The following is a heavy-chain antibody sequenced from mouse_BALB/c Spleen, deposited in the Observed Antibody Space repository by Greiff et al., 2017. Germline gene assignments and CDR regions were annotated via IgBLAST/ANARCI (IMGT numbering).Heavy chain of an antibody. V-gene: IGHV14-3*02. CDR3: ARSSGYAMDY. J-gene: IGHJ4*01. Sequence: EVMLVESGAELVKPGASVKLSCTASGFNIKDTYMHWVKQRPEQGLEWIGRIDPANGNTKYDPKFQGKATITADTSSNTAYLQLSSLTSEDTAVYYCARSSGYAMDYWGQGTSVTVSS. D-gene: IGHD3-1*01. CDR1: GFNIKDTY. CDR2: IDPANGNT.